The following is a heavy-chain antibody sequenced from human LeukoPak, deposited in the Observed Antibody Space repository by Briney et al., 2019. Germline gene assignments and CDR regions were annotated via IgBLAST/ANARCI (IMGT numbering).Heavy chain of an antibody. J-gene: IGHJ5*02. D-gene: IGHD3-22*01. V-gene: IGHV3-23*01. CDR3: AKDTYYDSSGYYDP. CDR2: ISGSGGST. CDR1: GFTFSSYA. Sequence: GGSLRLSCAAPGFTFSSYAMSWVRQAPGKGLEWVSAISGSGGSTYYADSVKGRFTISRDNSKNTLYLQMNSLRAEDTAVYYCAKDTYYDSSGYYDPWGQGTLVTVSS.